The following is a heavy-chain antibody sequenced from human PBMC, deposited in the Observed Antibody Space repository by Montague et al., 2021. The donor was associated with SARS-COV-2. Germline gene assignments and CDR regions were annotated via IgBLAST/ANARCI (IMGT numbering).Heavy chain of an antibody. CDR2: IYYSGST. CDR3: ARTYYDILTGYYNRGAFDI. D-gene: IGHD3-9*01. CDR1: GGSISSYY. J-gene: IGHJ3*02. V-gene: IGHV4-59*08. Sequence: SETLSLTCTVSGGSISSYYWCWIRQPPGKGLEWIGNIYYSGSTNXNPSLKSRGTISVDTSKNQFSLKLSSVTAADTAVYYCARTYYDILTGYYNRGAFDIWGQGTMVTVSS.